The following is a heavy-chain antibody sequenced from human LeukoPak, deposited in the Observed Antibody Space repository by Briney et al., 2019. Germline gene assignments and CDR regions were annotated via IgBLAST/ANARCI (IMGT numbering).Heavy chain of an antibody. CDR1: GFTFDDYA. CDR2: IYYSGST. D-gene: IGHD3-10*02. V-gene: IGHV4-59*08. J-gene: IGHJ1*01. Sequence: PGGSLRLSCAASGFTFDDYAMHWVRQPPGKGLEWIGYIYYSGSTNYNPSLKSRVTISVDTSKNQFSLKLSSVTAADTAVYYCARLGLTFMSPEYFQHWGQGTLVTVSS. CDR3: ARLGLTFMSPEYFQH.